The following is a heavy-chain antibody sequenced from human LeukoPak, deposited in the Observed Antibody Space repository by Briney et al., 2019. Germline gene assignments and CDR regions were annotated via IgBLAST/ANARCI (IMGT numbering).Heavy chain of an antibody. J-gene: IGHJ5*02. CDR1: GFTFSSYS. CDR3: ARGPQFSGPGWFDP. D-gene: IGHD3-10*01. Sequence: GGSLRLSCAASGFTFSSYSMNWVRQAPGKGLEWVSSISSSSSYIYYADSVKGRFTISRDNSKNTLYLQMNSLRAEDTAIYYCARGPQFSGPGWFDPWGQGTLVTVSS. V-gene: IGHV3-21*01. CDR2: ISSSSSYI.